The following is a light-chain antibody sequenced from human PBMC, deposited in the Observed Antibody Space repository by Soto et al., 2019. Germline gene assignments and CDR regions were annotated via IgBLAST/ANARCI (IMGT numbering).Light chain of an antibody. CDR2: EVS. CDR3: NSYAGSNVDV. J-gene: IGLJ1*01. Sequence: QSALTQPRSASGSPGQSVTISCTGTSSDVGGYNYVSWYQQHPGKAPKLMIYEVSKRPSGVPDRFSGSKSGNTASLTVAVLHAEDEADYYCNSYAGSNVDVFGTGTKLTVL. V-gene: IGLV2-8*01. CDR1: SSDVGGYNY.